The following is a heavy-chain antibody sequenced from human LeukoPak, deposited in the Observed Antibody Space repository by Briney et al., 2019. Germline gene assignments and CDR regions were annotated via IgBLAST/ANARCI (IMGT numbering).Heavy chain of an antibody. J-gene: IGHJ3*01. V-gene: IGHV4-39*01. D-gene: IGHD1-26*01. CDR2: IYYSGNT. Sequence: PSETLSLTCTVSDGSISSSNYYWGWIRQPPGKGLEWIGSIYYSGNTYYNPSLKSRVTISVDTSKNQFSLKLTSVTAADTAVYYCAHFKGGSFDFWGQGTMVTVSS. CDR1: DGSISSSNYY. CDR3: AHFKGGSFDF.